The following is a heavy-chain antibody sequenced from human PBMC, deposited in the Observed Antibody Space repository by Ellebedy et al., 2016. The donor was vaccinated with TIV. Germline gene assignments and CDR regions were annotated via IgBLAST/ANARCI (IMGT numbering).Heavy chain of an antibody. V-gene: IGHV3-23*01. J-gene: IGHJ6*03. CDR3: AKAPTAIFAHFYYYYYMDV. CDR2: ISGSGGST. Sequence: GGSLRLSXAASGFTFSSYAMSWVRQAPGRRLEWVSAISGSGGSTHYVDSVRGRFTISRDNSKNTLYLQMTSLRAEDTAVYYCAKAPTAIFAHFYYYYYMDVWGKGTTVTVSS. CDR1: GFTFSSYA. D-gene: IGHD2-21*02.